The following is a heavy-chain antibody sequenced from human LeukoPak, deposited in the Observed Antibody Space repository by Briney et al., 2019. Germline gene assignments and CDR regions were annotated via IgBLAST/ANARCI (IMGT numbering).Heavy chain of an antibody. Sequence: ASVKVSCKASGGTFSSYAISWVRQAPGQGLEWMGWISAYNGNTNYAQKLQGRVTMTTDTSTSTAYMELRSLRSDDTAVYYCARDNHPSTPFDPWGQGTLVTVSS. J-gene: IGHJ5*02. CDR2: ISAYNGNT. CDR1: GGTFSSYA. V-gene: IGHV1-18*01. D-gene: IGHD1-14*01. CDR3: ARDNHPSTPFDP.